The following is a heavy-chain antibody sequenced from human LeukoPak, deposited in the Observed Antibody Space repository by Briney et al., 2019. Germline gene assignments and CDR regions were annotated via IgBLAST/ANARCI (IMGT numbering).Heavy chain of an antibody. V-gene: IGHV3-7*01. J-gene: IGHJ4*02. D-gene: IGHD3-16*02. Sequence: GGSLRLSCAASGFTFSSYWMSWVRQAPGKGLEWVANIKQDGSEKYYVDSVKGRFTISRDNAKNSLYLQMNSLRAEDTAVYYCARDQIGYDYVWGSYRYTGFDYWGQGTLVTVSS. CDR3: ARDQIGYDYVWGSYRYTGFDY. CDR2: IKQDGSEK. CDR1: GFTFSSYW.